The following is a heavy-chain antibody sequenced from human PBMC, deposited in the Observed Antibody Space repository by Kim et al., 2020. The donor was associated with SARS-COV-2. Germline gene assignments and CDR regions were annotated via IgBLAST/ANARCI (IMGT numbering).Heavy chain of an antibody. CDR1: GFTFSSYG. Sequence: GGSLRLSCAASGFTFSSYGMHWVRQAPGKGLEWVAVIWYDGSNKYYADSVKGRFTISRDNSKNTLYLQMNSLRAEDTAVYYCAKIAGEGYGSGETHDYWGQGTLVTVSS. V-gene: IGHV3-33*06. CDR3: AKIAGEGYGSGETHDY. D-gene: IGHD3-10*01. J-gene: IGHJ4*02. CDR2: IWYDGSNK.